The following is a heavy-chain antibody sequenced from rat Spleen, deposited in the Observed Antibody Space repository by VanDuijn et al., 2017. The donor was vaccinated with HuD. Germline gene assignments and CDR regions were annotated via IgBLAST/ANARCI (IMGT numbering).Heavy chain of an antibody. CDR3: IREGLPGYNSHWFVY. J-gene: IGHJ3*01. CDR1: GFSLTSNG. CDR2: ISSGGSP. D-gene: IGHD1-4*01. Sequence: QVQLKESGPGLVQPSQTLSLTCTVSGFSLTSNGVSWVRQPPGKGLEWIAAISSGGSPYYNAALKSRLSISRDTSKSQVFLKMNSLQTEATDIYFCIREGLPGYNSHWFVYWGQGTLVTVSS. V-gene: IGHV2S12*01.